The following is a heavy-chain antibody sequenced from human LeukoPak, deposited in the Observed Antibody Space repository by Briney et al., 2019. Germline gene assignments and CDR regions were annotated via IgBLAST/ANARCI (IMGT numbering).Heavy chain of an antibody. CDR2: IYSSGST. Sequence: SETLSLTCSVSGGSTNSYYWSWIRQSGGKGLEWIGRIYSSGSTVYNPSLNSRLTMSIDTSKNQFSLTLKSVTATDTAVYYCPRDKASSTSWTFDQWGQGALVTVSS. V-gene: IGHV4-4*07. CDR3: PRDKASSTSWTFDQ. J-gene: IGHJ4*02. D-gene: IGHD2-2*01. CDR1: GGSTNSYY.